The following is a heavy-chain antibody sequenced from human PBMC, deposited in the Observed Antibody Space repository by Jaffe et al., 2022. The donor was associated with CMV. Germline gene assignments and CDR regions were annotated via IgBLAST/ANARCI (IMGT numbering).Heavy chain of an antibody. V-gene: IGHV3-21*01. Sequence: EVQLVESGGGLVKPGGSLRLSCAASGFTFSSYSMNWVRQAPGKGLEWVSSISSSSSYIYYADSVKGRFTISRDNAKNSLYLQMNSLRAEDTAVYYCASIPMPGNYYYYMDVWGKGTTVTVSS. CDR2: ISSSSSYI. J-gene: IGHJ6*03. D-gene: IGHD2-2*01. CDR3: ASIPMPGNYYYYMDV. CDR1: GFTFSSYS.